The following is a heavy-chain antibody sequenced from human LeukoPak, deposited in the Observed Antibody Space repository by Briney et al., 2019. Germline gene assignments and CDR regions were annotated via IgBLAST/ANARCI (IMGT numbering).Heavy chain of an antibody. Sequence: SETLSLTCSVSGDSVTNYYWSWIRQPPGKGLEYIGYIFYRGNSNYSPSLKSRLTMSVDTSRNQLSLKLSSVTAADTAVYYCARGNNWNYEYWGQGTLVTVSS. J-gene: IGHJ4*02. CDR2: IFYRGNS. V-gene: IGHV4-59*02. D-gene: IGHD1-7*01. CDR3: ARGNNWNYEY. CDR1: GDSVTNYY.